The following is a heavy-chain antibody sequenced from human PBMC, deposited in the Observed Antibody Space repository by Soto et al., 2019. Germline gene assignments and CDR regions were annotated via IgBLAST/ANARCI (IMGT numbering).Heavy chain of an antibody. CDR3: AREAKGGTMIVMVNNWFDP. Sequence: RRLSCAASGFTFSSYSMNWVRQAPGKGLEWVSYISSSSSTIYYADSVKGRFTISRDNAKNSLYLQMNSLRDEDTAVYYCAREAKGGTMIVMVNNWFDPWGQGTLVTVSS. J-gene: IGHJ5*02. D-gene: IGHD3-22*01. CDR2: ISSSSSTI. V-gene: IGHV3-48*02. CDR1: GFTFSSYS.